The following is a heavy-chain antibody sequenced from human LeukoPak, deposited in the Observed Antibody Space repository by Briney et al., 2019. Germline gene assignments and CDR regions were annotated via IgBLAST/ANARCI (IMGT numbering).Heavy chain of an antibody. CDR1: GYTFSDYY. CDR2: INPNSGGT. D-gene: IGHD3-22*01. Sequence: GASVKVSCKASGYTFSDYYMHWVRQAPGQGLEWMGWINPNSGGTNYAQKFQGRVTMTRDMSISTAYMEVSRLTSDDTAVYHCARATIADSSTYYIDYWGLGTLVTVSS. CDR3: ARATIADSSTYYIDY. J-gene: IGHJ4*02. V-gene: IGHV1-2*02.